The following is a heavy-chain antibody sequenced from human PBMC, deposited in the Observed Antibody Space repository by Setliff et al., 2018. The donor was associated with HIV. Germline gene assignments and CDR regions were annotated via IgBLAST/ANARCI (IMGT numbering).Heavy chain of an antibody. J-gene: IGHJ4*02. V-gene: IGHV2-5*02. D-gene: IGHD6-19*01. Sequence: SGPTLVNPTETLTLTCTFSGFSLSTSGVGVGWIRQPPGKALECLALIYWDDDKRYSPSLESRLTITKDTSKNQVLLTMTNMDPLDTATYYCAHNHLAVAGSHYFDYWGQGTLVTVSS. CDR3: AHNHLAVAGSHYFDY. CDR1: GFSLSTSGVG. CDR2: IYWDDDK.